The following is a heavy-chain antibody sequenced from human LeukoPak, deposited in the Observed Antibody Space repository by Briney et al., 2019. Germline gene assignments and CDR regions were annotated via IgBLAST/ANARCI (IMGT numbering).Heavy chain of an antibody. D-gene: IGHD6-19*01. CDR3: ARGQVGRAGTFRIWAYFDH. J-gene: IGHJ4*02. V-gene: IGHV4-34*01. Sequence: GSLILSCAASGFTFSSIAMTWVRQPPGKGLEWIGEINHSGSTNYNPSLKSRVTISVDTSKNQFSLKLSSVTAADTAVYYCARGQVGRAGTFRIWAYFDHWGQGTLVIVSS. CDR2: INHSGST. CDR1: GFTFSSIA.